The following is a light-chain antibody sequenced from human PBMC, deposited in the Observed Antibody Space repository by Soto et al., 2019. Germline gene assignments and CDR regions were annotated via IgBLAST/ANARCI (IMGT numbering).Light chain of an antibody. CDR2: DAS. CDR1: QSVSSSY. V-gene: IGKV3D-20*02. Sequence: EIVLTQSPGTLSLSPGERATLSCRASQSVSSSYLAWYQQKPGQAPRLLIYDASNRATGIPARFSGSGSGTDFTLTISSLEPEDFAVYYCQQRSNWRSTFGQGTRLEIK. J-gene: IGKJ5*01. CDR3: QQRSNWRST.